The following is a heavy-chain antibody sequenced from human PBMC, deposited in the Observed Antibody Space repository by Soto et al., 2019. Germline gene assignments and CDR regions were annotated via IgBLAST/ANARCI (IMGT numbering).Heavy chain of an antibody. CDR1: GGSISSYY. Sequence: SETLSLTCTASGGSISSYYWSWIRQPPGKGLEWIGEINHSGSTNYNPSLKSRVTISVDTSKNQFSLKLSSVTAADTAVYHCARASFGVVIWFDPWGQGTLVTVSS. CDR3: ARASFGVVIWFDP. J-gene: IGHJ5*02. V-gene: IGHV4-34*01. D-gene: IGHD3-3*01. CDR2: INHSGST.